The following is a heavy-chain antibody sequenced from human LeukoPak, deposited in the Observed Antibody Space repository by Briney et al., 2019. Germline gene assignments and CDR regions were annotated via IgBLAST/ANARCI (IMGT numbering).Heavy chain of an antibody. CDR2: ISSSSSYI. J-gene: IGHJ4*02. CDR3: ARGRHSSSWSPIDY. CDR1: GFTFSSYS. V-gene: IGHV3-21*04. D-gene: IGHD6-13*01. Sequence: PGGSLRLSCAASGFTFSSYSMNWVRQAPGKGLEWVSSISSSSSYIYYADSVKGRFTISRDNAKNPLYLQMNSLRAEDTAVYYCARGRHSSSWSPIDYWGQGTLVTVSS.